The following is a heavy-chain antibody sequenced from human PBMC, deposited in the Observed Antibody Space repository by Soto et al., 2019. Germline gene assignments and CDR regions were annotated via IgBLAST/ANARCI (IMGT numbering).Heavy chain of an antibody. CDR1: GGSISSYY. CDR3: AKGEEWGARTSGY. D-gene: IGHD1-26*01. CDR2: IYYSGST. Sequence: QVQLQESGPGLVKPSETLSLTCTVSGGSISSYYWSWIRQPPGKGLEWIGYIYYSGSTNYNPTLQGPIPITIDTSKNQFSLKLSSVTAGDTAVDYCAKGEEWGARTSGYGGQGTLVTVSS. J-gene: IGHJ4*02. V-gene: IGHV4-59*01.